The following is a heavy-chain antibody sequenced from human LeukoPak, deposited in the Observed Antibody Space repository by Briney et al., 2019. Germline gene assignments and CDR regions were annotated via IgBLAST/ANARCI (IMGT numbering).Heavy chain of an antibody. D-gene: IGHD2-15*01. CDR1: GFTFSSYG. J-gene: IGHJ3*02. CDR2: ISGSGGST. CDR3: ARVKEAAATYAGDDAFDI. V-gene: IGHV3-23*01. Sequence: GGSLRLSCAASGFTFSSYGMSWVRQAPGKGLEWVSAISGSGGSTYYADSVKGRFTISRDNSKNTLYLQMNSLRAEDTAVYFCARVKEAAATYAGDDAFDIWGQGTMVTVSS.